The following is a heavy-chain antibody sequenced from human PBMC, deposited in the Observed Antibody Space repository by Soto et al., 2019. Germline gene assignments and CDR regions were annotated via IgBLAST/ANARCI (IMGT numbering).Heavy chain of an antibody. J-gene: IGHJ3*02. V-gene: IGHV1-69*13. CDR2: VIPIFGTA. D-gene: IGHD5-18*01. Sequence: ASVKVSCKASGGTFSSYAISWVRQAPGQGLEWMGGVIPIFGTANYAQKFQGRVTITADESTSTAYMELSSLRSEDTAVYYCARGGVDTAMVDAFDIWGQGTMVTVSS. CDR1: GGTFSSYA. CDR3: ARGGVDTAMVDAFDI.